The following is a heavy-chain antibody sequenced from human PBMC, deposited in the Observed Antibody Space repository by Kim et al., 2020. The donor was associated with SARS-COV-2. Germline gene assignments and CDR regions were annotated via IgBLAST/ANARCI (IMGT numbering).Heavy chain of an antibody. CDR1: GFTFSSYY. V-gene: IGHV3-64D*06. Sequence: GGSLRLSCSASGFTFSSYYMQWVRQAPGKGLEYVSTISNNGGITFYADSVKGRFTISRDNSKNTLYLQMSSLRIEDTAVYYCVKLVSGSSTFDYWGQGTLVTVSS. CDR2: ISNNGGIT. CDR3: VKLVSGSSTFDY. D-gene: IGHD6-6*01. J-gene: IGHJ4*02.